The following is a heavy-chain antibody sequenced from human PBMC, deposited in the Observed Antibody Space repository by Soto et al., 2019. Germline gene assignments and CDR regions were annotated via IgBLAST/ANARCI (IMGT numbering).Heavy chain of an antibody. J-gene: IGHJ6*03. CDR1: GFTFSNAW. D-gene: IGHD3-3*01. Sequence: GGSLRLSCAASGFTFSNAWMSWVRQAPGKGLEWVGRIKSKTDGGTTDYAAPVKGRFTISRDDSKNTLYLQMNSLKTEDTALYYCTTVLRFLEWRYYYMDVWGKGTTVTVSS. V-gene: IGHV3-15*01. CDR2: IKSKTDGGTT. CDR3: TTVLRFLEWRYYYMDV.